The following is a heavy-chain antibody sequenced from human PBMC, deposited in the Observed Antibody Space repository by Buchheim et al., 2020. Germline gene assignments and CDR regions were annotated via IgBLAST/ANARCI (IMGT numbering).Heavy chain of an antibody. V-gene: IGHV4-39*01. CDR3: ARRVTMIVVVITRDWYFDL. D-gene: IGHD3-22*01. CDR2: IYYSGST. J-gene: IGHJ2*01. Sequence: QLQLQESGPGLVKPSETLSLTCTVSGGSISSSSYYWGWIRQPPGKGLEWIGSIYYSGSTYYNPSLKSRVTISVDTSKNQFSLKLSSVTAADTAVYYCARRVTMIVVVITRDWYFDLWGRGTL. CDR1: GGSISSSSYY.